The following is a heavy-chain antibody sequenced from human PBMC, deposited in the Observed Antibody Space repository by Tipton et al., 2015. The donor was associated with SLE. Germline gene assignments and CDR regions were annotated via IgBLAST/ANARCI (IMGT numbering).Heavy chain of an antibody. Sequence: SLRLSCAASGFTFSSYSMNWVRQAPGKGLEWVSYISSSSSTIYYADSVKGRFTISRDNAKNSLYLQMNSLRAEDTAVYYCARDFWGSSLDYWGQGRLVTVSS. V-gene: IGHV3-48*01. CDR3: ARDFWGSSLDY. CDR1: GFTFSSYS. J-gene: IGHJ4*02. D-gene: IGHD3-16*01. CDR2: ISSSSSTI.